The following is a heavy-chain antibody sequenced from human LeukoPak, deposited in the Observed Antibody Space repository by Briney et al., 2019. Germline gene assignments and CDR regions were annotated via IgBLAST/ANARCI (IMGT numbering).Heavy chain of an antibody. Sequence: GASVKVSCKASGYSFTGSAMSWVRQAPGQGLEWMGWINTNTGNPTYAQGFTGRFVFSLDTSVSTAYIQISSLKTEDTAVYFCARSQTYGDHPPFDYWGQGTLVTVSS. CDR3: ARSQTYGDHPPFDY. D-gene: IGHD4-17*01. CDR1: GYSFTGSA. J-gene: IGHJ4*02. CDR2: INTNTGNP. V-gene: IGHV7-4-1*02.